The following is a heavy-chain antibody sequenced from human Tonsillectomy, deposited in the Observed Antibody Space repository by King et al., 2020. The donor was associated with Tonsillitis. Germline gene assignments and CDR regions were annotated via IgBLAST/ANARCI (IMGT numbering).Heavy chain of an antibody. J-gene: IGHJ4*02. CDR3: ARIVKPIYSSSWYDY. D-gene: IGHD6-13*01. CDR2: IYYNGST. V-gene: IGHV4-59*01. CDR1: GDSISTYY. Sequence: VQLQESGPGLVKPSETLSLTCSVSGDSISTYYWSWIRQPPGKGLEWIGYIYYNGSTNYNPSLKSRVTISVDTSKNQFSLKLSSVTAADTALYYCARIVKPIYSSSWYDYWGQGTLVTVSS.